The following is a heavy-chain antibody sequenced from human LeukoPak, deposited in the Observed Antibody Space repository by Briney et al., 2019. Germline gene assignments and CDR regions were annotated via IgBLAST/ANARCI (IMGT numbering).Heavy chain of an antibody. V-gene: IGHV4-59*01. CDR3: ARAGYSYGTGYYFDY. Sequence: SETLSLTCTVSGGSISSYYWSWIRLPPGKGLEWIGYIYYTGATYYNPSLKSRVTISLDTSKNQFSLKLSSVTAADAAVYYCARAGYSYGTGYYFDYWGQGAQVTVSS. D-gene: IGHD5-18*01. CDR1: GGSISSYY. J-gene: IGHJ4*02. CDR2: IYYTGAT.